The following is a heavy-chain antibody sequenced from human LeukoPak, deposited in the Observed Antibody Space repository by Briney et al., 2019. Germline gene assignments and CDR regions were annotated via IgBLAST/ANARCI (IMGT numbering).Heavy chain of an antibody. D-gene: IGHD4-17*01. CDR3: ARDPRYYGDPNYFDY. Sequence: ASVKVSCKASGYTFTGYYMHWVRQAPGHGVEWMGWINPNSGGTNYEQKFQGRVTMTRDTSISTAYMELSRLRSDDTAVYYWARDPRYYGDPNYFDYWGQGTLVTVSS. CDR1: GYTFTGYY. CDR2: INPNSGGT. V-gene: IGHV1-2*02. J-gene: IGHJ4*02.